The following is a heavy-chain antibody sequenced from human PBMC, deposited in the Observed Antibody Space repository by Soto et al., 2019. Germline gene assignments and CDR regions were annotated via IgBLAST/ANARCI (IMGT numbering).Heavy chain of an antibody. Sequence: QVQLVESGGGVVQPGRSLRLSCAASGFTFSSYGMHWVRQAPGKGLEWVAVISYDGSNKYYADSVKGRFTISRDNSKNTLYLQMNRLRAEDTAVYYCAKVLSDFWSGYGYYMDVWGKGTTVTVSS. D-gene: IGHD3-3*01. CDR2: ISYDGSNK. CDR1: GFTFSSYG. J-gene: IGHJ6*03. V-gene: IGHV3-30*18. CDR3: AKVLSDFWSGYGYYMDV.